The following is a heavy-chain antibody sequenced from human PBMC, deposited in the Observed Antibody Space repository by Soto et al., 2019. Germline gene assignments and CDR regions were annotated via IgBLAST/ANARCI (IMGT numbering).Heavy chain of an antibody. CDR2: ISGSGGST. V-gene: IGHV3-23*01. Sequence: PGGSLRLSCAASGFTFSNYAVTWVRQAPGKGLEWVSTISGSGGSTYYADTVKGRFTISRDNSKNTLYLQMNRLRAEDTAVYYCAKGRSYYYYYGVDVWGQGTTVTVSS. J-gene: IGHJ6*02. CDR1: GFTFSNYA. CDR3: AKGRSYYYYYGVDV.